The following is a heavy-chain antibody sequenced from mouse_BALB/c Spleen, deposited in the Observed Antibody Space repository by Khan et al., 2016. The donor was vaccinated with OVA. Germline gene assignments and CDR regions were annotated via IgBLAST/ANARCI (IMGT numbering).Heavy chain of an antibody. CDR1: GYTFTSYT. J-gene: IGHJ3*01. V-gene: IGHV1-4*01. CDR2: INPSNGYT. CDR3: VRDGAYYRNDGWFAY. D-gene: IGHD2-14*01. Sequence: VQLQQSGAELARPGASVKMSCKASGYTFTSYTIHWIKLRPGQGLEWIGYINPSNGYTNYNQKFKDKATLTAATSSTTAYMQLSSLTSDESAVYNWVRDGAYYRNDGWFAYWGQGTLVTVSA.